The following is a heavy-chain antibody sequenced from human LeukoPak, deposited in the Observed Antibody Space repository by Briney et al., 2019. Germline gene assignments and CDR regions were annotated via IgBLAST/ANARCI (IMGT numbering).Heavy chain of an antibody. Sequence: LSLTCAVYGGSFSGYYWSWIRQPPGKGLEWVSYISSSGSTIYYADSVKGRFTISRDNAKNSLYLQMNSLRAEDTAVYYCARDLGEYCSSTSCYRSDYWGQGTLVTVSS. CDR2: ISSSGSTI. V-gene: IGHV3-11*04. D-gene: IGHD2-2*02. CDR1: GGSFSGYY. CDR3: ARDLGEYCSSTSCYRSDY. J-gene: IGHJ4*02.